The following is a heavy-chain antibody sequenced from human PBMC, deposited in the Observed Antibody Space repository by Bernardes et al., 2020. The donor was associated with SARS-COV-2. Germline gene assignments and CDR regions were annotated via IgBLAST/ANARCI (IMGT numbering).Heavy chain of an antibody. D-gene: IGHD5-12*01. CDR1: GYIFTGYY. J-gene: IGHJ4*02. CDR2: LNPNSGDT. CDR3: ARGGGYDVVHHAIVVRVYTANDY. V-gene: IGHV1-2*02. Sequence: SVKVSCKASGYIFTGYYIHWVRQAPGQGLEWMGWLNPNSGDTYYAQKFHGTVTVTRDTSINTAYMELSRLRSDDTAVYYSARGGGYDVVHHAIVVRVYTANDYWGQGTLVTVSS.